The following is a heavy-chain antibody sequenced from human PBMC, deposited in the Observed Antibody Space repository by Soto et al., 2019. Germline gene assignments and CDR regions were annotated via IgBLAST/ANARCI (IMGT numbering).Heavy chain of an antibody. V-gene: IGHV1-18*04. CDR3: ARVPWTGYCSGGSCLAWFDP. Sequence: ASVKVSCKASGYTFTSYGISWVRQAPGQGLEWMGWISAYNGNTNYAQKLQGGVTMTTDTSTSTAYMELRSLRSDDTAVYYCARVPWTGYCSGGSCLAWFDPWGQGTLVTVSS. CDR2: ISAYNGNT. D-gene: IGHD2-15*01. CDR1: GYTFTSYG. J-gene: IGHJ5*02.